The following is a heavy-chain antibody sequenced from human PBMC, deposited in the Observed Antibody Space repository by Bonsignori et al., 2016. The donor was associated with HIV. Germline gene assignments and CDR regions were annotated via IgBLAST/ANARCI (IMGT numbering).Heavy chain of an antibody. CDR3: ARDALNYYDSSGLDY. CDR1: GFTFSDYY. CDR2: ISSSGSTI. J-gene: IGHJ4*02. D-gene: IGHD3-22*01. V-gene: IGHV3-11*01. Sequence: GGSLRLSCAASGFTFSDYYMSWIRQAPGKGLEWVSYISSSGSTIYYADSVKGRFTISRDNAKNSLYLQMNSLRAEDTAVYYCARDALNYYDSSGLDYWGQGTLVTVSS.